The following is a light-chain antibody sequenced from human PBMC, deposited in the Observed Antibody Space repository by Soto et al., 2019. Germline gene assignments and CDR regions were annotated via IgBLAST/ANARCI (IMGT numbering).Light chain of an antibody. CDR2: DTS. J-gene: IGKJ1*01. V-gene: IGKV3-11*01. Sequence: EVVMRQSPATMSVSPGEGATLSCRASQGSGDSLAWYQHKPGQTPRLLIYDTSTRATGVPTRFSGSGSGTDFTLTISSLEPEDFAVYYCQQRSNWPPWTFGQGTKVDIK. CDR3: QQRSNWPPWT. CDR1: QGSGDS.